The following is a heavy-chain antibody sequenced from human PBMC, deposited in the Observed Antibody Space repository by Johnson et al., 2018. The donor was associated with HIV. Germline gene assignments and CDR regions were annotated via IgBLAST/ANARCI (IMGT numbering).Heavy chain of an antibody. Sequence: VQLVESGGGVVQPGRSLRLSCAASGFTFSSFAINWVRQAPGKGLEWVAVIWYNGSNKHYAGSVKGRFTISRDNSKNTLYLQMNSLRAEDTAVYYCAKDLEEGQQWLIGAFDIWGQGTLVTVSS. D-gene: IGHD6-19*01. CDR1: GFTFSSFA. J-gene: IGHJ3*02. CDR3: AKDLEEGQQWLIGAFDI. V-gene: IGHV3-30*04. CDR2: IWYNGSNK.